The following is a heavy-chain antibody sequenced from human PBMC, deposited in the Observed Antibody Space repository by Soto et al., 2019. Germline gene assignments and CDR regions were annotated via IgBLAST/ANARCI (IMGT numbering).Heavy chain of an antibody. V-gene: IGHV4-59*01. J-gene: IGHJ6*02. Sequence: ASETLSLTCTVSGGSISSYYWSWIRQPPGKGLEWIGYIYYSGSTNYNPSLKSRVTISVDTSKNQFSLKLSSVTAADTAVYYCARVSIAAAGTRGMDVWGQGTTVTVS. CDR3: ARVSIAAAGTRGMDV. D-gene: IGHD6-13*01. CDR2: IYYSGST. CDR1: GGSISSYY.